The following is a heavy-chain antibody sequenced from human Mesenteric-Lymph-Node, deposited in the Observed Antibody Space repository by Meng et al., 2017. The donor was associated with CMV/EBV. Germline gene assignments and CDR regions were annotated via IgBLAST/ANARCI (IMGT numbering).Heavy chain of an antibody. CDR1: NNYG. D-gene: IGHD3-10*01. V-gene: IGHV3-33*01. CDR2: IWYDGSNK. Sequence: NNYGLNWVRQAPGKGLEWVAVIWYDGSNKYYADSVKGRFTISRDNSKNTLYLQMNSLRAEDTAVYYCARDQGGYGSGSYYNPLDYWGQGTLVTVSS. J-gene: IGHJ4*02. CDR3: ARDQGGYGSGSYYNPLDY.